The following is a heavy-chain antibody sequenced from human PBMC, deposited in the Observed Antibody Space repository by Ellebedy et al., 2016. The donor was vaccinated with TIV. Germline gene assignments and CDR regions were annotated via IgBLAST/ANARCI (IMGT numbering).Heavy chain of an antibody. V-gene: IGHV4-59*01. J-gene: IGHJ4*02. CDR2: IYYSGST. D-gene: IGHD2-15*01. CDR1: GGSISSYH. Sequence: SETLSLTXTVSGGSISSYHWSWIRQPPGKGLEWIGYIYYSGSTNYNPSLKSRVTISVDASKNQFSLKLSSVTAADTAVYYCARAATPSTPVDYWGQGTLVTVSS. CDR3: ARAATPSTPVDY.